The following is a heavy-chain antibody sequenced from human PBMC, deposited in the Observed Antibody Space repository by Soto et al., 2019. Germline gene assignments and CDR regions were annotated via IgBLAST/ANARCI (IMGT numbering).Heavy chain of an antibody. CDR3: ARDKDSSARPRAEFDY. CDR1: GYMFTSYF. J-gene: IGHJ4*02. Sequence: QGHLVQSGAEVKRPGASVRVSCESSGYMFTSYFIHWVRQAPGQGLEWVGVINPSDGTTTYAQKFQARITMTRDTSTPTGDMELSSLRSEDTAVYYCARDKDSSARPRAEFDYWGQGTLITVSS. CDR2: INPSDGTT. V-gene: IGHV1-46*01. D-gene: IGHD6-19*01.